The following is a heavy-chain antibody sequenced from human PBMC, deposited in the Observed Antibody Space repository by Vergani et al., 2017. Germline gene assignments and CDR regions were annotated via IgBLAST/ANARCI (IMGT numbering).Heavy chain of an antibody. CDR2: ISSSSSYI. CDR3: AKDLGEYGDYVYAFDI. CDR1: GFTFRSYS. V-gene: IGHV3-21*01. Sequence: EVQLVESGGGLVKPGGSLRLSFAASGFTFRSYSMNWVRQAPGKGLEWVSSISSSSSYIYYADSVKGRFTISRDNAKNSLYLQMNSLRAEDTAVYYCAKDLGEYGDYVYAFDIWGQGTMVTVSS. D-gene: IGHD4-17*01. J-gene: IGHJ3*02.